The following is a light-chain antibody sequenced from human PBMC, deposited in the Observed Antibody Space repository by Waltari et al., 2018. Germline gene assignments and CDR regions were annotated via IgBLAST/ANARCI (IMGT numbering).Light chain of an antibody. J-gene: IGLJ3*02. CDR2: RND. Sequence: QPPSASGTPGQTVSISCSGSSSNIGNNIVNWYQQLPGTAPKLLIYRNDQRPSGVPDRFSASKSGTSASLAISGLQSEDGADYFCATWDASLNGQVFGGGTKLTVL. CDR1: SSNIGNNI. CDR3: ATWDASLNGQV. V-gene: IGLV1-44*01.